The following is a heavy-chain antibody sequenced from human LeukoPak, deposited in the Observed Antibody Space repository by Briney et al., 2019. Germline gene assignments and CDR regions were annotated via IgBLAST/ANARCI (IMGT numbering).Heavy chain of an antibody. J-gene: IGHJ5*02. V-gene: IGHV3-30*02. CDR1: GVMFNTFG. CDR2: IRYDGSNK. CDR3: AKDRLSGSLVNWFDP. Sequence: GGSLRLSCEVSGVMFNTFGMHWVRQAPGKGLEWVAFIRYDGSNKYYADSVKGRFTISRDNSKNTLYLQMNSLRAEDTAVYYCAKDRLSGSLVNWFDPWGQGTLVTVSS. D-gene: IGHD1-26*01.